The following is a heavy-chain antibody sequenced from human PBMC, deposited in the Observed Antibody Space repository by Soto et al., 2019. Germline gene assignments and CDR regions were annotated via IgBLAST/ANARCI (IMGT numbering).Heavy chain of an antibody. V-gene: IGHV4-39*01. J-gene: IGHJ4*02. D-gene: IGHD3-22*01. CDR1: GGSISSSSYY. Sequence: PSETLSLTCTVSGGSISSSSYYWGWIRQPPGKGLEWIGSIYYSGSTYYNPSLKSRVTISVDTSKNQFSLKLSSVTAADTAVYYCARHYYDSSNYYGFDYWGQGTLVTVSS. CDR3: ARHYYDSSNYYGFDY. CDR2: IYYSGST.